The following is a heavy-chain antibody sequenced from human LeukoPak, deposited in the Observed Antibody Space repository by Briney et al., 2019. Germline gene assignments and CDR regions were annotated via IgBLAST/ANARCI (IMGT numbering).Heavy chain of an antibody. V-gene: IGHV4-39*01. D-gene: IGHD5-12*01. J-gene: IGHJ6*03. CDR3: ARHGYSGPYYYYYYMDV. CDR1: GGSISSSSYY. Sequence: SETLSLTCTVSGGSISSSSYYWGWIRQPPGKGLEWIGEINHSGSTNYNPSLKSRVTISVDTSKNQFSLKLSSVTAADTAVYYCARHGYSGPYYYYYYMDVWGKGTTVTISS. CDR2: INHSGST.